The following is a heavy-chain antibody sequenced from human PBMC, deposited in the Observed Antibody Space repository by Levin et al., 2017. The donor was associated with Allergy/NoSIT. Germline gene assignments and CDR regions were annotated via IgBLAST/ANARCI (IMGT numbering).Heavy chain of an antibody. D-gene: IGHD2-21*02. Sequence: GSLRLSCTVSGASISNYYWSWIRQPPGKGLEWIGYISYSGTTNYNPSLKSRVTISLDTSKNQFSLRLTSVTAADTAVYYCAREVTSPWYLDRWGRGTLVTVSS. J-gene: IGHJ2*01. CDR3: AREVTSPWYLDR. CDR1: GASISNYY. CDR2: ISYSGTT. V-gene: IGHV4-59*12.